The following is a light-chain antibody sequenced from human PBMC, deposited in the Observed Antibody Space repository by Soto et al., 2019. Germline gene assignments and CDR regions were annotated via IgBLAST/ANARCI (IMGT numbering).Light chain of an antibody. CDR1: QSVRNS. V-gene: IGKV3-15*01. J-gene: IGKJ1*01. CDR2: DTS. CDR3: QNYYDWPTWP. Sequence: EIVMTQSPGTLSVSPGEGATLSCRASQSVRNSLAWYQQKPGQAPRLLIYDTSTRATGIPARFSGSGSGTEFTLTISSLQSEYVAVYYCQNYYDWPTWPFGQG.